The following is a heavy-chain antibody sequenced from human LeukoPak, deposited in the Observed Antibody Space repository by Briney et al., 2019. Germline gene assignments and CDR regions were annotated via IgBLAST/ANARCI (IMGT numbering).Heavy chain of an antibody. V-gene: IGHV4-59*08. CDR3: ARHAGYSGNYYYYGMDV. D-gene: IGHD1-26*01. Sequence: SETLSLTCTVSGGSISSYYWSWIRQPPGKGLEWIGYIYYSGSTNYNPSLTSRVTISVDTSKNQFSLKLSSVTAADTAVYYCARHAGYSGNYYYYGMDVWGQGTTVTVSS. CDR1: GGSISSYY. CDR2: IYYSGST. J-gene: IGHJ6*02.